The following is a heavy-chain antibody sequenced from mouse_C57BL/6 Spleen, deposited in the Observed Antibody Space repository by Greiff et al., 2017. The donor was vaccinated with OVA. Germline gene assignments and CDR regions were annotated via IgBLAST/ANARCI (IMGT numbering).Heavy chain of an antibody. V-gene: IGHV3-6*01. J-gene: IGHJ3*01. CDR1: GYSITSGYY. Sequence: EVKVEESGPGLVKPSQSLSLTCSVTGYSITSGYYWNWIRQFPGNKLEWMGYISYDGSNNYNPSLKNRISITRDTSKNQFFLKLNSVTTEDTATYYCARDPSYEFAYWGQGTLVTVSA. CDR3: ARDPSYEFAY. D-gene: IGHD1-1*01. CDR2: ISYDGSN.